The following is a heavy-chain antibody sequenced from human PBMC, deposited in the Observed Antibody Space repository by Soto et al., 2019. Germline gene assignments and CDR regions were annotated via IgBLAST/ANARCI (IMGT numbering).Heavy chain of an antibody. V-gene: IGHV3-30-3*01. CDR1: GFTFSSYA. CDR2: ISYDGSNK. J-gene: IGHJ6*02. Sequence: QVQLVESGGGVVQPGRSLRLSCAASGFTFSSYAMHWVRQAPGKGLEWVAVISYDGSNKYYADSVKGRFTISRDNSKNTLYLQMNSLRDEDTAVYYCASRSSGWYALPSYSYGMDVWGQGTTVTVSS. CDR3: ASRSSGWYALPSYSYGMDV. D-gene: IGHD6-19*01.